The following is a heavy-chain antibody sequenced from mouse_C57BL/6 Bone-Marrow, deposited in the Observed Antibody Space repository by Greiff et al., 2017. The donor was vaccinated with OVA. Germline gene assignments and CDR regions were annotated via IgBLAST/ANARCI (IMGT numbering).Heavy chain of an antibody. Sequence: EVKLQESGPGMVKPSQSLSLTCTVTGYSITSGYDWHWIRHFPGNKLEWMGYISYSGSTNYNPSLKSRISITHDTSKNHFFLKLNSVTTEDTATYYCARAYYSNYDYWGQGTTLTVSS. J-gene: IGHJ2*01. CDR2: ISYSGST. CDR3: ARAYYSNYDY. CDR1: GYSITSGYD. D-gene: IGHD2-5*01. V-gene: IGHV3-1*01.